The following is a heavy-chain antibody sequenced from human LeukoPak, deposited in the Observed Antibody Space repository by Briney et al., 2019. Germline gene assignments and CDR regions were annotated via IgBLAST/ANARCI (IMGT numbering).Heavy chain of an antibody. CDR2: ISSSGSTI. V-gene: IGHV3-11*04. J-gene: IGHJ4*02. D-gene: IGHD3-22*01. Sequence: GGSLRLSCAASGFTFSDYYMSWIRQAPGKGLEWVSYISSSGSTIYYADSVKGRFTISRDNAKNSLYLQMNSLRAEDTAVYYCARDRGTYDSSGYRVTFDYWGQGTLVTVSS. CDR3: ARDRGTYDSSGYRVTFDY. CDR1: GFTFSDYY.